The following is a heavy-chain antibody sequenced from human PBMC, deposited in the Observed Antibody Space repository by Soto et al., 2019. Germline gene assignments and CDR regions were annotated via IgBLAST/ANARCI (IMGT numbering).Heavy chain of an antibody. CDR1: GFSFSNFG. D-gene: IGHD3-3*01. CDR2: ISGSGADT. Sequence: GQLLESGGSLVQPGGSLRLSCSASGFSFSNFGMSWVRQDPGKGLEWVASISGSGADTFYGDSVRGRFTISRDNSKNTLFLEMNGLTAEDTAIYYCAKSPIFGVVTLYFVHWGQGSLVTVSS. CDR3: AKSPIFGVVTLYFVH. V-gene: IGHV3-23*01. J-gene: IGHJ4*02.